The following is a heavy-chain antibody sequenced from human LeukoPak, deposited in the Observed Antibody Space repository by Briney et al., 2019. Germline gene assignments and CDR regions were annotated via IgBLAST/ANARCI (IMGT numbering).Heavy chain of an antibody. CDR1: GGTFSSYA. CDR2: IIPIFGTA. J-gene: IGHJ6*04. CDR3: AIKKPPGDGMDV. Sequence: ASVKVSCKASGGTFSSYAISWVRQAPGQGLEWMGGIIPIFGTANYAQKFQGRVTITADKSTSTAYMELSSLRSEDTAVYYCAIKKPPGDGMDVWGKGTTVTVSS. V-gene: IGHV1-69*06.